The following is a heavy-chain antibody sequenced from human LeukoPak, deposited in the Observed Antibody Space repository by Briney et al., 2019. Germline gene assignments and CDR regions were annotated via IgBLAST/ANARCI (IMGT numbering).Heavy chain of an antibody. CDR1: GFTFSSYW. CDR3: ARDPHKGV. CDR2: IKQDGSEK. Sequence: GGSLRLSCAAPGFTFSSYWMSWVRQAPGKGLEWVANIKQDGSEKYYVDSVKGRFTISRDNAKNSLYLQMNSLRAEDTAVYYCARDPHKGVWGKGTTVTVSS. V-gene: IGHV3-7*01. J-gene: IGHJ6*04.